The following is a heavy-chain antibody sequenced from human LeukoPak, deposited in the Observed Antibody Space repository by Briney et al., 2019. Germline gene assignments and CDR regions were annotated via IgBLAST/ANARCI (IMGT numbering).Heavy chain of an antibody. CDR3: PRGGGH. D-gene: IGHD3-10*01. Sequence: PGGSLRLSCAASGFTFSTYWMNWVRQAPGKGMGWVANIKPEGTEAYYVGSVKGRCTICRDNAKGSLHLQMNSLRAEDTAVYYCPRGGGHWGQGTLVTVPS. CDR2: IKPEGTEA. CDR1: GFTFSTYW. J-gene: IGHJ4*02. V-gene: IGHV3-7*01.